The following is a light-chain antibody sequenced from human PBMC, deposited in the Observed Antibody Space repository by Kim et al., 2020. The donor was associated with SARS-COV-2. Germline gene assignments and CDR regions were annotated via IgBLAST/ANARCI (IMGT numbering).Light chain of an antibody. CDR3: QQCKSAPWT. J-gene: IGKJ1*01. Sequence: ESVGDRVTIACRASQGISNYLAWYQQKPGKVPKILIYAASALQPGVPSRFSGSGSGTDFTLTITSLQPEDVAAYYCQQCKSAPWTFGQGTKVDIK. CDR1: QGISNY. CDR2: AAS. V-gene: IGKV1-27*01.